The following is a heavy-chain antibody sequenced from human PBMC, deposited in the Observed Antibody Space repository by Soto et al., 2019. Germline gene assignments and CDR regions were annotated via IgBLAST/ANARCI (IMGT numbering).Heavy chain of an antibody. J-gene: IGHJ4*02. CDR1: GFTFSSYA. CDR3: AKGVSQYTPLALFDY. Sequence: EVQLLESGGGLVRPGGSLRLSCAASGFTFSSYAMSWVRQAPGKGLEWVSTISGSDGRTYSTDSVKVRFTISSDNSRKTAYLQMNSLRVEDTAVYYCAKGVSQYTPLALFDYWGRGTLVTVSS. CDR2: ISGSDGRT. V-gene: IGHV3-23*01. D-gene: IGHD5-18*01.